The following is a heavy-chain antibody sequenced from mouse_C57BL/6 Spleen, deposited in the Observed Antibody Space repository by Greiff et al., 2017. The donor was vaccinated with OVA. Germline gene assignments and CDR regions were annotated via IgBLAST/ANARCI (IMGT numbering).Heavy chain of an antibody. CDR1: GYTFTDYY. CDR2: IYPGSGNT. V-gene: IGHV1-76*01. Sequence: VQLQEPGAELVRPGASVKLSCKASGYTFTDYYINWVKQRPGQGLEWIARIYPGSGNTYYNEKFKGKATLTAEKSSSPAYMQLSSLTSSDAAVYVCARRGYYGDAMDYWGKGTSVTVSS. J-gene: IGHJ4*01. D-gene: IGHD1-1*02. CDR3: ARRGYYGDAMDY.